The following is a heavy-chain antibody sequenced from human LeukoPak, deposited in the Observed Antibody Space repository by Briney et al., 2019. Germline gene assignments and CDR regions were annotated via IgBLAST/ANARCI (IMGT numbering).Heavy chain of an antibody. V-gene: IGHV7-4-1*02. CDR1: GYTFTSYA. D-gene: IGHD2-15*01. Sequence: ASVKVSCKGSGYTFTSYAMNWVRPAPGQGLGWKGWINTNTGNPTYAKGFTGRFVFSLDTSVSTAYLQISSLKAEDTAVYYWARAHSGDPDWFDPWGQGTLVTVSS. CDR3: ARAHSGDPDWFDP. J-gene: IGHJ5*02. CDR2: INTNTGNP.